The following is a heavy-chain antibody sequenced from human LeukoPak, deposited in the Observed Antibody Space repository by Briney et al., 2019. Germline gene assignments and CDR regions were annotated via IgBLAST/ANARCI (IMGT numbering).Heavy chain of an antibody. Sequence: SETLSLTCTVSGGSISSGGYYWSWIRQHPGKGLEWIGYIYYSGSTYYNPSLKSRVTISVDTSKNQFSLKLSSVTAADTAVYYCARRSKDYYYGMDVWGHGTTVTVSS. J-gene: IGHJ6*02. CDR1: GGSISSGGYY. V-gene: IGHV4-31*03. CDR2: IYYSGST. CDR3: ARRSKDYYYGMDV. D-gene: IGHD2-2*01.